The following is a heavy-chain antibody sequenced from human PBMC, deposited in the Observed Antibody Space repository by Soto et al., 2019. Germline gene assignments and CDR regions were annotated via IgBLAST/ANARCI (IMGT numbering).Heavy chain of an antibody. CDR2: IWYDGSNK. J-gene: IGHJ4*02. CDR3: AREEGWATLGYFDY. V-gene: IGHV3-33*01. D-gene: IGHD5-12*01. Sequence: QVQLVESGGGVVQPGRSLRLSCAASGFTFSSYGMHWVRQAPGKGLEWVAGIWYDGSNKYYADSVKGRFTISRDNSKNTLYLQMNSLRAEDTAVYYGAREEGWATLGYFDYWGQGTLVTVSS. CDR1: GFTFSSYG.